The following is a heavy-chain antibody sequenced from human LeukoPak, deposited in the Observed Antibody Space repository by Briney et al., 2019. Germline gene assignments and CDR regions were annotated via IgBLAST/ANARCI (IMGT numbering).Heavy chain of an antibody. D-gene: IGHD3-3*01. CDR2: INPNSGGT. Sequence: ASVKVSCKASGYTFTYHYIHWVRQAPGQGLEWMGWINPNSGGTNSAQKFQGRVTMTRDTSISTAYMELSRLRSDDTAVYYCAKDRALWSGYYSWRAQLQNDAFDIWGQGTMVTVSS. J-gene: IGHJ3*02. CDR3: AKDRALWSGYYSWRAQLQNDAFDI. V-gene: IGHV1-2*02. CDR1: GYTFTYHY.